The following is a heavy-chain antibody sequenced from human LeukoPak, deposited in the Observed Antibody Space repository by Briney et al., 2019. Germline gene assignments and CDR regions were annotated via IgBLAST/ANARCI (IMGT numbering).Heavy chain of an antibody. CDR2: LYTSDRT. Sequence: GGSLRLSCEVSGFSVRTRYMTWVRQAPGKGLEWISVLYTSDRTYYSDSVKGRFTASRDNSKNTVSLQMNSLRADDTAVYYCARAFDSNYYEFDYLGQGTLVSVSS. J-gene: IGHJ4*02. CDR3: ARAFDSNYYEFDY. D-gene: IGHD4-11*01. V-gene: IGHV3-53*01. CDR1: GFSVRTRY.